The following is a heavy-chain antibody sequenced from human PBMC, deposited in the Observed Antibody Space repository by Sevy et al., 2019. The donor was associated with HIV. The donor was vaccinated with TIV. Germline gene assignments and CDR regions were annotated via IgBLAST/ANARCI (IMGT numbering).Heavy chain of an antibody. V-gene: IGHV4-59*01. Sequence: SETLSLTCTVSGGSISSFYWNWIRQSPGKGLEWIGYISYSGSTNDNPSLKSRVTISVDTSKNQFSLKLSSVTAADTAVYYCAGGIFSYGYWREFDYWGQGNLVTVSS. D-gene: IGHD5-18*01. CDR1: GGSISSFY. CDR3: AGGIFSYGYWREFDY. J-gene: IGHJ4*02. CDR2: ISYSGST.